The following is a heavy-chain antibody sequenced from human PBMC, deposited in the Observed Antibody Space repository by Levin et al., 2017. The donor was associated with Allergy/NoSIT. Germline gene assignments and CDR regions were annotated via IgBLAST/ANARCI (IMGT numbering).Heavy chain of an antibody. CDR3: TRHQQVTGSSLLDC. CDR1: RGSLSTYY. D-gene: IGHD3-10*01. V-gene: IGHV4-59*08. Sequence: ESLKISCTVSRGSLSTYYWAWIRQPPGKGLEWIGDIYYTGSTRYNPSLKSRVTILLDTSKNQFSLKLTSVTAADTAVYYCTRHQQVTGSSLLDCWGQGTLVTVSS. J-gene: IGHJ4*02. CDR2: IYYTGST.